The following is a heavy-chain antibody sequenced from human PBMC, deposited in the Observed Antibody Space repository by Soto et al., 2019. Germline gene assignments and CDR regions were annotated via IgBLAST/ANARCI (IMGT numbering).Heavy chain of an antibody. CDR1: GFTFSSYA. CDR2: TSYDGSND. J-gene: IGHJ4*02. V-gene: IGHV3-30*18. D-gene: IGHD1-26*01. Sequence: QVQLVESGGGVVQPGRSLRLSCAASGFTFSSYAMHWVRQAPGKGLEWVAVTSYDGSNDYYADSVKGRFTISRDNSKNTLYLQLNSLRTEDTAVYYCAKRGDLGFYFDHWCQGTLVSVSS. CDR3: AKRGDLGFYFDH.